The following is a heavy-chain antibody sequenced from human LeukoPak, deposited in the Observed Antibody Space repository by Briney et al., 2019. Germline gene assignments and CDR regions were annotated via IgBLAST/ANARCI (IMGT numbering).Heavy chain of an antibody. J-gene: IGHJ4*02. Sequence: GGSLRLSCTASGFTFGDFAMSWVRQAPEKGLEWVCFIRSKAYGATIEYAASVEGRFTISRDDSKSIAYLQMNGLKTEDTAVYYCSRAGSYDNYFDFWGQGTLVTVSS. CDR2: IRSKAYGATI. D-gene: IGHD5-12*01. CDR3: SRAGSYDNYFDF. CDR1: GFTFGDFA. V-gene: IGHV3-49*04.